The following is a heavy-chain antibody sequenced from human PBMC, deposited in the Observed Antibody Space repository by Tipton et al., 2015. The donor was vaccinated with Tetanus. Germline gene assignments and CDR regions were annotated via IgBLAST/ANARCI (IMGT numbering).Heavy chain of an antibody. Sequence: SLRLSCEASGFTFKHHGMYWVRQAPGKGLERVALIWYDGSNQDYAHPVRGRFTISRDNSKSTLFLQMNSLRAEDTAVYYCARRTNSGHVYNPLDLWGQGTMVTVSS. V-gene: IGHV3-33*07. D-gene: IGHD5-24*01. CDR3: ARRTNSGHVYNPLDL. CDR2: IWYDGSNQ. CDR1: GFTFKHHG. J-gene: IGHJ3*01.